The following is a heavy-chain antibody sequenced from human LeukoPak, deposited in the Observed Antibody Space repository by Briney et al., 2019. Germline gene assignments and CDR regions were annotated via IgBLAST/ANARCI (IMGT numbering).Heavy chain of an antibody. CDR3: ARGRRRFDY. V-gene: IGHV4-61*01. CDR2: IHYSGNT. Sequence: SETLSLICTVSGGSVSSRYDYWNWIRQPPGKGLEWIGYIHYSGNTNYNPSLKSRVTISVDTSKNQFSLKLSSVTAADTAVYYCARGRRRFDYWGQGTLVTVSS. J-gene: IGHJ4*02. CDR1: GGSVSSRYDY.